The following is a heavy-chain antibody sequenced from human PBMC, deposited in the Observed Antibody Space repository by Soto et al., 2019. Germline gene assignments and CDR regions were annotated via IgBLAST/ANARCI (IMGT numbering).Heavy chain of an antibody. D-gene: IGHD2-2*01. CDR3: ARGSTVYCSSTSCHPLYNAFDI. V-gene: IGHV1-18*01. CDR1: GYTFTSYG. J-gene: IGHJ3*02. CDR2: ISAYNGNT. Sequence: QVQLVQSGAEVKKPGASVKVSCKASGYTFTSYGISWVRQAPGQGLEWMGWISAYNGNTNYAQKLQGRVTMTTDTSTSTAYMELRSLRSDDTAVYYCARGSTVYCSSTSCHPLYNAFDIWGQGTMVTVSS.